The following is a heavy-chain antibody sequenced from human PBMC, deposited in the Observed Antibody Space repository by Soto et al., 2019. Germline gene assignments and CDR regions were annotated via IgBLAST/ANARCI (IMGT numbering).Heavy chain of an antibody. V-gene: IGHV3-43D*04. J-gene: IGHJ6*02. CDR1: GFTFDDYA. D-gene: IGHD1-26*01. CDR2: ISWDGGST. Sequence: GGSLRLSCAASGFTFDDYAMHWVRQAPGKGLEWVSLISWDGGSTYYADSVKGRFTISRDNSKNSLYLQMSSLRAEDTALYYCAKDMVVGATSGMDVWGQGTTVTVSS. CDR3: AKDMVVGATSGMDV.